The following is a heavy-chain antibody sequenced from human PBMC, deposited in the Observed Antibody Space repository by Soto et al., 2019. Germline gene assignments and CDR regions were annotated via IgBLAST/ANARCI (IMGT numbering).Heavy chain of an antibody. J-gene: IGHJ4*02. V-gene: IGHV1-69*19. CDR1: GGTFNTYA. D-gene: IGHD3-10*01. Sequence: QVQLVQSGAEMKKPWSSVKVSCQSSGGTFNTYAMNWVRQAPGQGPEWMGDISPMFGAANYAPKFQGRVTITADESTGTSYMQLGSLTSEDTALYFCAREVQVHTPAFVYWGQGTLVTVSS. CDR2: ISPMFGAA. CDR3: AREVQVHTPAFVY.